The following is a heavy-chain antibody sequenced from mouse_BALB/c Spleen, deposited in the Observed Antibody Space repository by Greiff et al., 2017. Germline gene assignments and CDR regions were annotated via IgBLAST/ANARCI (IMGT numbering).Heavy chain of an antibody. D-gene: IGHD1-1*01. CDR1: GYTFTDYA. Sequence: QVQLKESGAELVRPGVSVKISCKGSGYTFTDYAMHWVKQSHAKSLEWIGVISTYYGDASYNQKFKGKATMTVDKSSSTAYMELARLTSEDSAIYYCARRITTVVGPYYAMDYWGQGTSVTVSS. CDR2: ISTYYGDA. V-gene: IGHV1S137*01. CDR3: ARRITTVVGPYYAMDY. J-gene: IGHJ4*01.